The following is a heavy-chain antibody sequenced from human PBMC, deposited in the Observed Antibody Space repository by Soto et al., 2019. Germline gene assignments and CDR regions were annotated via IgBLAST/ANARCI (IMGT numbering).Heavy chain of an antibody. D-gene: IGHD3-22*01. CDR1: GYTFTDHY. CDR3: AGLDSGAYYDSALDI. J-gene: IGHJ3*02. CDR2: VNPDSGGI. V-gene: IGHV1-2*02. Sequence: QVQLVQSGAEVKKPGASVKVSCKASGYTFTDHYIHWVRQAPGQGLEWMGWVNPDSGGINYAQKFQGRVTMTRDTSISTAYMELSRLRSDDTAVYYCAGLDSGAYYDSALDIWGQGTMVTVSS.